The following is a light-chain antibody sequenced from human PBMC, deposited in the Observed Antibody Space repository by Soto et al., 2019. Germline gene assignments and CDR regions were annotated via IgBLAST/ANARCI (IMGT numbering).Light chain of an antibody. CDR1: QTISSY. CDR2: DAS. CDR3: QHRMNRPLT. Sequence: IVLTSTPATLSLSPGERATLSCRASQTISSYLLWYQQKPGQAPRLLIYDASNRATGIPARFSGSGSETDFTLTISSLEPEDFAVYYCQHRMNRPLTFGQGTRLEI. V-gene: IGKV3-11*01. J-gene: IGKJ5*01.